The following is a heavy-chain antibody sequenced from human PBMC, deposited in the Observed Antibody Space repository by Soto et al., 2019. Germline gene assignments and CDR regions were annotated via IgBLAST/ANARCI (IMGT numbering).Heavy chain of an antibody. CDR3: ARVAAAGERSDYFDY. J-gene: IGHJ4*02. V-gene: IGHV3-21*01. D-gene: IGHD6-13*01. CDR2: ISSSSSYI. Sequence: GGSLRLSCAASGFTFSSYSMNWVRQAPGKGLEWVSSISSSSSYIYYADSVKGRFTISRDNAKNSLYLQMNSLRAEDTAVYYCARVAAAGERSDYFDYWGQGTLVTVSS. CDR1: GFTFSSYS.